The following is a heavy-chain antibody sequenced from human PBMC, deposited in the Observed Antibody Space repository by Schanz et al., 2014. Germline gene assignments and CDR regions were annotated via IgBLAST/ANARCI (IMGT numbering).Heavy chain of an antibody. J-gene: IGHJ4*02. CDR3: ARDFSAYVGNYFDY. CDR1: GYTFTDYG. Sequence: QVQLVQSGGEMKKPGASVKVSCKASGYTFTDYGLSWVRQAPGQGLEWMGWMNPDSGNTGYAQKFQGRVTFTADKSTSTAYMELSSLKSEDTAVYYCARDFSAYVGNYFDYWGQGTLVTVSS. CDR2: MNPDSGNT. V-gene: IGHV1-18*01. D-gene: IGHD5-12*01.